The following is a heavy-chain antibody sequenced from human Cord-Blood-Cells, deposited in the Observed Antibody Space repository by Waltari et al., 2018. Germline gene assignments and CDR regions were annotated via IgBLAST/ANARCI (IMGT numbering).Heavy chain of an antibody. V-gene: IGHV3-73*02. CDR3: TRHSDSIVVVL. D-gene: IGHD3-22*01. Sequence: EVQLVESGGGLVPPGGSLKLSCAASGFTFSGSAMHWVRQASGKGLEWVGRIRSKANSYATAYAASVKGRFTISRDDSKNTAYLQMNSLKTEDTAVYYCTRHSDSIVVVLWGQGTLVTVSS. CDR2: IRSKANSYAT. J-gene: IGHJ4*02. CDR1: GFTFSGSA.